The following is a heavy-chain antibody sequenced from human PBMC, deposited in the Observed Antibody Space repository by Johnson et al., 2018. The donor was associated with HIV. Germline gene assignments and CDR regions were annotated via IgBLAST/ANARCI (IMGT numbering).Heavy chain of an antibody. CDR2: ISYDGGNK. D-gene: IGHD3-10*01. Sequence: QVRLVESGGGVVQPGRSLRLSCAASGFTFSSYAMHWVRQAPGKGLEWVAVISYDGGNKYYADSVKGRFTISRDNSKNTLYLQMNSLRAEDTAVYYCARDPYGSGPYVALDIWGQGTMVTGSS. V-gene: IGHV3-30*04. CDR1: GFTFSSYA. CDR3: ARDPYGSGPYVALDI. J-gene: IGHJ3*02.